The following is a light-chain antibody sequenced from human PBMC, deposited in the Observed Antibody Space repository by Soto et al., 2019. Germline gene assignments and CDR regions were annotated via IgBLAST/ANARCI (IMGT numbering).Light chain of an antibody. CDR1: SSHIGSTYD. Sequence: QSVLTQPPSVSWAPGRGGTLSCPGGSSHIGSTYDVQWYQQLPGTAPKLLIHGNTDRPSGVPDRFSGSKSGTSASLAITGLQADDEADYYCQSYDDSLSVHYVFGTGTKVTV. V-gene: IGLV1-40*01. CDR3: QSYDDSLSVHYV. J-gene: IGLJ1*01. CDR2: GNT.